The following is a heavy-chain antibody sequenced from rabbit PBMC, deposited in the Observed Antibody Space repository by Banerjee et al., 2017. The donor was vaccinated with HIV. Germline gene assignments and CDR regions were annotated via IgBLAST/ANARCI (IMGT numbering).Heavy chain of an antibody. V-gene: IGHV1S7*01. Sequence: QLKETGGGLVQPGGSLTLSCKASGFDFSSYYMSWVRQAPGKGLEWIGIIYAGKGSTDYASWVNGRFTISSDNAQNTVDLQMNSLTAADTATYFCARGGYAGDVGVGYNLWGPGTLVTVS. CDR1: GFDFSSYY. CDR2: IYAGKGST. D-gene: IGHD4-2*01. CDR3: ARGGYAGDVGVGYNL. J-gene: IGHJ4*01.